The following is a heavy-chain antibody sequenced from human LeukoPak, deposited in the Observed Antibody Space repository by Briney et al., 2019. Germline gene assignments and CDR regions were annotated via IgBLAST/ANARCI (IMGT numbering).Heavy chain of an antibody. CDR2: INPNSGGT. CDR1: GYTFTAYY. J-gene: IGHJ4*02. V-gene: IGHV1-2*06. Sequence: ASVKVSCKASGYTFTAYYIHWVRQAPGQGLEWMRRINPNSGGTNCAQNFQGRVTMTRDTSITTAYMELNKLTSDDTAVYYCAREENCSGGSCYYYWGQGTLVTVS. CDR3: AREENCSGGSCYYY. D-gene: IGHD2-15*01.